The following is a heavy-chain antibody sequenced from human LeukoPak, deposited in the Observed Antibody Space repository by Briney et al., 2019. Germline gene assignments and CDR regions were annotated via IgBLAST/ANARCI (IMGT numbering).Heavy chain of an antibody. D-gene: IGHD1-26*01. J-gene: IGHJ4*02. Sequence: GGSLRLSCAASGFTFSSYGMHWVRQAPGKGLEWVAVISYDGSNKYYADSVKGRFTISRDNSKNTLYLQMNSLRAEDTAVYYCAKGDLGIVGATYDYWGQGTLVTVSS. V-gene: IGHV3-30*18. CDR2: ISYDGSNK. CDR1: GFTFSSYG. CDR3: AKGDLGIVGATYDY.